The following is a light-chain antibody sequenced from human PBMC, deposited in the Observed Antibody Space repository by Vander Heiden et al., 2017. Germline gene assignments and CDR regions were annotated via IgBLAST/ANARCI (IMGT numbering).Light chain of an antibody. CDR1: QGVSSY. CDR2: DAS. J-gene: IGKJ4*01. V-gene: IGKV3-11*01. Sequence: EIVLTQSPDTLSLSPGERATLAGRASQGVSSYLAWYQQKPGQAPRLLIYDASNRATGIPARFSGSRSGTEFTLTISILEPDDFAVYYCHQRGNWPATFRGETKVEIQ. CDR3: HQRGNWPAT.